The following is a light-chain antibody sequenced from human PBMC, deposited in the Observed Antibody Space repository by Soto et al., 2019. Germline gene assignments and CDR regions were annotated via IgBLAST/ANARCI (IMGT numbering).Light chain of an antibody. J-gene: IGKJ2*01. Sequence: EIVMTQSPATLSVSPGERATVSCRASQSVSSNLAWYQQKPGQAPRLLIYGASTRATDIPARFSGSGSGTELTLTIGRLQYEDFAVYYCQQYNNWPRTFGKGTTLEIK. V-gene: IGKV3-15*01. CDR3: QQYNNWPRT. CDR1: QSVSSN. CDR2: GAS.